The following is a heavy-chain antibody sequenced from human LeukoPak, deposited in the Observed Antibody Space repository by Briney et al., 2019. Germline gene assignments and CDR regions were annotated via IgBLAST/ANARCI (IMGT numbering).Heavy chain of an antibody. CDR1: GGSFSGYY. J-gene: IGHJ1*01. CDR2: INHSGST. D-gene: IGHD6-13*01. Sequence: PSETLSLTCAVYGGSFSGYYWSWIRQPPGKGLEWIGEINHSGSTNYNPSLKSRVTISVDTSKNQFSLKLSSVTAADTAVYYCARTPYSSSWCGYFQHWGQGTLVTVSS. V-gene: IGHV4-34*01. CDR3: ARTPYSSSWCGYFQH.